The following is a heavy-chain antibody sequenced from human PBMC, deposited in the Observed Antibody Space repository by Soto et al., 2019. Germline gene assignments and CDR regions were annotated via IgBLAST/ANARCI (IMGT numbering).Heavy chain of an antibody. CDR3: ARQRPAFYY. CDR2: INHSGST. V-gene: IGHV4-34*01. J-gene: IGHJ4*02. CDR1: GGSFSGYY. Sequence: SETLSLTCAVYGGSFSGYYWSWIRQPPGKGLEWIGEINHSGSTNYNPSLKSRVTISVDTSKNQFSLKLSSVTAADTAVYYCARQRPAFYYWGKGTLVPVSS. D-gene: IGHD1-1*01.